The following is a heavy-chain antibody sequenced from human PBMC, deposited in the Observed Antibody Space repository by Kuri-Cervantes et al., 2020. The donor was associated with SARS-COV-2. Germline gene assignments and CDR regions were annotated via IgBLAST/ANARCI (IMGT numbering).Heavy chain of an antibody. CDR2: IIPIFAKA. J-gene: IGHJ4*02. CDR3: ARGPGLSDSRGYYYFY. D-gene: IGHD3-22*01. CDR1: GGTFSSYA. V-gene: IGHV1-69*13. Sequence: SVKVSCKASGGTFSSYAISWVRQAPGQGLEWMGGIIPIFAKANYAQKFQGRVTITADQSTSTAYMELSSQRSEDTAVYYCARGPGLSDSRGYYYFYWGQGTLVTVSS.